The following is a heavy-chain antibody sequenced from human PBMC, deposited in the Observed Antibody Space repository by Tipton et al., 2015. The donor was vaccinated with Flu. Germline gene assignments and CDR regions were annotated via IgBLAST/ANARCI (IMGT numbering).Heavy chain of an antibody. J-gene: IGHJ6*02. CDR3: ARDRYGGVVPAAIFPNYYYYGMDV. V-gene: IGHV3-33*01. CDR1: GFTFSSYG. Sequence: SLRLSCAASGFTFSSYGMHWVRQAPGKGLEWVAVIWYDGSNKYYADSVKGRFTISRDNSKNTLYLQMNSLRAEDTAVYYCARDRYGGVVPAAIFPNYYYYGMDVWGQGTTVTVSS. CDR2: IWYDGSNK. D-gene: IGHD2-2*02.